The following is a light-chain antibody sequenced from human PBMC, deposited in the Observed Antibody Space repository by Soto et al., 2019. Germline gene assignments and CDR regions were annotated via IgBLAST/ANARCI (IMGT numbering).Light chain of an antibody. Sequence: QPVLTQPASVSGSPGQSSTISCTGTSSDVGGYNYVSWYQQHPGKAPKLMIYDVSNRPSGVSNRFSGSKSGNTASLTISGLQAEDEADYYCSSYTSSSTLIVFGTGTKVTVL. V-gene: IGLV2-14*01. CDR3: SSYTSSSTLIV. CDR2: DVS. CDR1: SSDVGGYNY. J-gene: IGLJ1*01.